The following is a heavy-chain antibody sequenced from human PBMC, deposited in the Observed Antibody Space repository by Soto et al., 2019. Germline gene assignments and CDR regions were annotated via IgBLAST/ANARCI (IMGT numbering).Heavy chain of an antibody. CDR1: GLTFSSYS. Sequence: SGGGLVKPGGSLRLSCAASGLTFSSYSMNWVRQAPGKELEWVSSISSSSSYIYYADSVKGRFTISRDNAKNSLYLQMNSLRAEDTAVYYCARLKIAAAGTNYFDYWGQGTLVTVSS. CDR2: ISSSSSYI. D-gene: IGHD6-13*01. V-gene: IGHV3-21*01. J-gene: IGHJ4*02. CDR3: ARLKIAAAGTNYFDY.